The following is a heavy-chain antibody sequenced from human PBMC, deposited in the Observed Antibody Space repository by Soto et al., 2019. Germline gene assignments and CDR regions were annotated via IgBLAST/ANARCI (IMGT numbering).Heavy chain of an antibody. D-gene: IGHD2-2*01. CDR3: AREGDIVVVPAAPPYYYYGMDV. V-gene: IGHV3-74*01. J-gene: IGHJ6*02. CDR2: INSDGSST. CDR1: GFTFSSYW. Sequence: PGGSLRLSCAASGFTFSSYWVHWVRQAPGKGLVWVSRINSDGSSTSYADSVKGRFTISRDNAKNTLYLQMNSLRAEDTAVYYCAREGDIVVVPAAPPYYYYGMDVWGQGTTVTVSS.